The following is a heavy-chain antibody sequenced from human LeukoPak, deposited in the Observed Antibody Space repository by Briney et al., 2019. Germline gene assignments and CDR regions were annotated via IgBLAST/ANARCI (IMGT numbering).Heavy chain of an antibody. CDR3: ATGYCSTCYYFDY. V-gene: IGHV4-59*01. D-gene: IGHD6-13*01. CDR2: IYHSGST. CDR1: GDSSISYY. Sequence: PSETLSLTCTVSGDSSISYYWSWIRQPPGKGLEWIGYIYHSGSTNYNPSLKSRVTISADTSKDQFSLKLASVTAADTAVYYCATGYCSTCYYFDYWGQGTLVTVSS. J-gene: IGHJ4*02.